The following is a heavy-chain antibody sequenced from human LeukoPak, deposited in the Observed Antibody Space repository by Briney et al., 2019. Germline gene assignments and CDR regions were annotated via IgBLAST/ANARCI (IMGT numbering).Heavy chain of an antibody. Sequence: PGGSLRLSCAASGFTFSSYGMHWVRQAPGKGLEWVAVIAYDEINTNHADSVKGRFTVSRDNSKKTLFLQMNSLRAEDTAVYYCAKADCGSTSCHPDYWGQGTLVTVSS. V-gene: IGHV3-30*18. CDR2: IAYDEINT. J-gene: IGHJ4*02. D-gene: IGHD2-2*01. CDR1: GFTFSSYG. CDR3: AKADCGSTSCHPDY.